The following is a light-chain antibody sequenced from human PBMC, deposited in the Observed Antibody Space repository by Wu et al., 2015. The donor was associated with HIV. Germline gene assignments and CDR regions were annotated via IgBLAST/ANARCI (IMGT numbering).Light chain of an antibody. Sequence: EIVLTQSPATLSLSPGERATLSCRASQSLTTYLAWYQQKPGQAPRLLIYDASNRATGIPARFSGSGSGTDFTLTISSLQPEDVATYYCQKYNTAPWTFGQGTKVEMK. CDR2: DAS. CDR3: QKYNTAPWT. J-gene: IGKJ1*01. V-gene: IGKV3-11*01. CDR1: QSLTTY.